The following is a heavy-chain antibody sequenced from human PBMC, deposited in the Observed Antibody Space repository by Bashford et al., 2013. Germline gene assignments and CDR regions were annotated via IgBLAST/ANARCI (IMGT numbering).Heavy chain of an antibody. CDR3: AGAPGNRAILSQYFHY. CDR1: GGPFTDYY. Sequence: SETLSLTCDVSGGPFTDYYWSWIRQSPGKGLEWIGEIDYPGTTYYNPSLRSRVILSMDTSNKQVSLKLTSLIAADTAVYFCAGAPGNRAILSQYFHYWGQGAWSPSPQ. J-gene: IGHJ1*01. V-gene: IGHV4-34*01. D-gene: IGHD3-9*01. CDR2: IDYPGTT.